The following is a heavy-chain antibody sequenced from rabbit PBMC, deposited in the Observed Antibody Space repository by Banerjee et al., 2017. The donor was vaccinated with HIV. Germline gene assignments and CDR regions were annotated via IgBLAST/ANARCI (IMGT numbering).Heavy chain of an antibody. CDR2: IDTDSGNT. V-gene: IGHV1S40*01. D-gene: IGHD4-1*01. CDR1: GFDFSSNA. CDR3: ASLHSSGWGGYRDYYNL. J-gene: IGHJ4*01. Sequence: QSLEESGGDLVKPGATLTLTCKASGFDFSSNAMCWVRQAPGKGLEWIGCIDTDSGNTDYASWAKGRFTISKTSSTTVTLQMTSLTAADTATYFCASLHSSGWGGYRDYYNLWGPGTLVTDS.